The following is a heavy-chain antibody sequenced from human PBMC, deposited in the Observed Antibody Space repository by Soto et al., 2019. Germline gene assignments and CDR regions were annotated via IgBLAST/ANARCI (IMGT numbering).Heavy chain of an antibody. Sequence: QVQLQESGPGLVESSGTLSLTFAVYGGSITSGHWWTWVRQSPGKGMEWIGEISLNGYINYSPSLQSRVKVTMDMSRKHWSLRLTSVTAADTAVYYCATRETRTGGPVWGPGPVVPVSS. J-gene: IGHJ4*01. CDR3: ATRETRTGGPV. D-gene: IGHD2-8*02. CDR1: GGSITSGHW. V-gene: IGHV4-4*02. CDR2: ISLNGYI.